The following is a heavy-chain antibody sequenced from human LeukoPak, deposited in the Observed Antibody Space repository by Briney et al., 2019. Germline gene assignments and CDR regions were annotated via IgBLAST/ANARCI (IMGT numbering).Heavy chain of an antibody. D-gene: IGHD4-17*01. CDR3: TRSREDGDYFYFDY. CDR1: GFTFSGSA. V-gene: IGHV3-73*01. CDR2: IRSKANSYAT. Sequence: GGSLRLSCAASGFTFSGSAMHWVRQASGKGLEWVGRIRSKANSYATAYAASVKGRFTISRDDSKNTAYLQMNSLKTEDTAVYYCTRSREDGDYFYFDYWGQGTLVTVSS. J-gene: IGHJ4*02.